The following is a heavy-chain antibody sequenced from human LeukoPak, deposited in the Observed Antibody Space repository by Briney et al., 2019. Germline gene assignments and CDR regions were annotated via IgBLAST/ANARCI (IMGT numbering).Heavy chain of an antibody. CDR1: GFTFSSYT. CDR3: ARSFRGHYDSSGYDY. CDR2: ISTSSSYI. D-gene: IGHD3-22*01. Sequence: PGGSLRLSCAASGFTFSSYTMNWVRQAPGKGLEWVSSISTSSSYIYYADSVKGRFTISSDNAKNSLYLQMNSLRAEDTAVYSCARSFRGHYDSSGYDYWGQGTLVTVSS. V-gene: IGHV3-21*01. J-gene: IGHJ4*02.